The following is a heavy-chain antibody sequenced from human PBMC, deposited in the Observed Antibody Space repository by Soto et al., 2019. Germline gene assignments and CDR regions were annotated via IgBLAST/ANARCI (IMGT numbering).Heavy chain of an antibody. CDR3: AKGQRITMVVVLNDFDY. V-gene: IGHV3-23*01. Sequence: ESVGGLVQPGGSLRLSCAASGFAFSSYAMSWVRQAPGKGLEWVSTLSGTGSSGGAYHADSVRGRFTISRDDYKNTLYLQRNSLRAEDTAVYYCAKGQRITMVVVLNDFDYWGQGTLVTVSS. CDR2: LSGTGSSGGA. J-gene: IGHJ4*02. D-gene: IGHD3-22*01. CDR1: GFAFSSYA.